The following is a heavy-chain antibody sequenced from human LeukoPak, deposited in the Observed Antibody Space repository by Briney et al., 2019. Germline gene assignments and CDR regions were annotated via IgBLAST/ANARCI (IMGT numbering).Heavy chain of an antibody. Sequence: GGSLRLSCAASGFTFSDYYISWIRQAPGKGLEWVSYISSSGSTICYADSVKGRFTISRDNAKNSLYLQMNSLRAEDTAVYYCARDHHYDSSGFDYWGQGTLVTVSS. V-gene: IGHV3-11*04. CDR3: ARDHHYDSSGFDY. D-gene: IGHD3-22*01. CDR1: GFTFSDYY. CDR2: ISSSGSTI. J-gene: IGHJ4*02.